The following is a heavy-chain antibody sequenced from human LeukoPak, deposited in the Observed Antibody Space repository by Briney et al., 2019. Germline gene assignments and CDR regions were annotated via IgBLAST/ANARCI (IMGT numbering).Heavy chain of an antibody. J-gene: IGHJ4*02. CDR1: GGSISSSSYY. V-gene: IGHV4-39*07. CDR3: ARVIYDSSDDYFDY. CDR2: IYYSGST. Sequence: SETLSLTCTVSGGSISSSSYYWGWIRQPPGKGLEWIGSIYYSGSTYYNPSLKSRVTISVDTSKNQFSLKLSSVTAADTAVYYCARVIYDSSDDYFDYWGQGTLVTVSS. D-gene: IGHD3-22*01.